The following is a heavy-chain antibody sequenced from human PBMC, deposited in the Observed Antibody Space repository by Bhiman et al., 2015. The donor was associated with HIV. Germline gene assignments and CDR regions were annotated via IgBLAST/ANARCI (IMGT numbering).Heavy chain of an antibody. J-gene: IGHJ4*02. CDR2: INWNGDYT. CDR3: ARGTDTAMVSALVY. V-gene: IGHV3-20*04. CDR1: GFPFASFW. Sequence: EVQLVESGGTLVQPGDSLRLSCEASGFPFASFWMTWVRHAPGKGLEWVSSINWNGDYTGYAESVKGRFTVSRDNTKNSLYLEMNSLRAEDTALYYCARGTDTAMVSALVYWGQGTLVTVSS. D-gene: IGHD5-18*01.